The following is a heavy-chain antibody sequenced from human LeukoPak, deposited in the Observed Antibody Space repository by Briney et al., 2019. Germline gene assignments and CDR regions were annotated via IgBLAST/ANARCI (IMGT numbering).Heavy chain of an antibody. D-gene: IGHD5-12*01. CDR2: ISYDGSNK. CDR3: ARDYRGYRGYDHLAY. V-gene: IGHV3-30*04. J-gene: IGHJ4*02. CDR1: GFSFSRYA. Sequence: GGSLRLSCAASGFSFSRYAMHWVRQAPGKGLEWVAVISYDGSNKYYADSVKGRFTISRDNSKNTLYLQMNSLRAEDTAVYYCARDYRGYRGYDHLAYWGQKTLVTASS.